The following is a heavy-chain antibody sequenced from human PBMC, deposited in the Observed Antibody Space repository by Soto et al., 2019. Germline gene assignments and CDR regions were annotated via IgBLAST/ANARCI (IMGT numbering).Heavy chain of an antibody. D-gene: IGHD1-1*01. Sequence: HPGGSLRLSCAASGFTFSSYAMHWVRQAPGKGLEYVSAISSNGGSTYYANSVKGRFTISRDNSKNTLYLQMGSLRAEDMAVYYCATSLEEDLDAFDIWSQGTMVTVSS. CDR1: GFTFSSYA. V-gene: IGHV3-64*01. CDR2: ISSNGGST. J-gene: IGHJ3*02. CDR3: ATSLEEDLDAFDI.